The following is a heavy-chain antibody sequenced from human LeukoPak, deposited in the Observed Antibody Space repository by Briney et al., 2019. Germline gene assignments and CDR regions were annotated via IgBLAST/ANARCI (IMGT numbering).Heavy chain of an antibody. J-gene: IGHJ5*02. CDR1: GFTFSSYG. Sequence: PGGSLRLSCAASGFTFSSYGMHWVRQAPGKGLKWVAVISYDGSNKYYADSVKGRFTISRDNSKNTLYLQMNSLRAEDTAVYYCAKASVTLNWFDPWGQGTLVTVSS. D-gene: IGHD2-21*02. CDR3: AKASVTLNWFDP. CDR2: ISYDGSNK. V-gene: IGHV3-30*18.